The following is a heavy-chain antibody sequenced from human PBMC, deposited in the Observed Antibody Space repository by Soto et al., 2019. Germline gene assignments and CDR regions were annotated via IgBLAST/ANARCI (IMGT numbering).Heavy chain of an antibody. Sequence: QVQLVQSGAEVKKPGASVKVSCKASGYTFTSYYMHWVRQAPGQGLEWMGRINPSGGRTSYAQKFQGRVTMTRDTSTSTVYMELSSLRSEDTAVYYCARDHRYYDSSGYYALSYYYYGMDVWGQGTTVTVSS. CDR1: GYTFTSYY. D-gene: IGHD3-22*01. CDR3: ARDHRYYDSSGYYALSYYYYGMDV. J-gene: IGHJ6*02. CDR2: INPSGGRT. V-gene: IGHV1-46*01.